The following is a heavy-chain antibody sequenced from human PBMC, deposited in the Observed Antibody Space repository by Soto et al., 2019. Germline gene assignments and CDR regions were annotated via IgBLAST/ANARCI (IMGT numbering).Heavy chain of an antibody. CDR2: MYYSGIS. J-gene: IGHJ5*02. CDR3: ARGASGYYPLAWFDP. CDR1: GGSISSYY. Sequence: SETLSLTCTVSGGSISSYYWSWIRQPPGKGLEWIGYMYYSGISNYNPSLKSRVTILLDTPKNQFSLKLSSVTAADSAVYYCARGASGYYPLAWFDPWGQGTLVTVSS. V-gene: IGHV4-59*01. D-gene: IGHD3-3*01.